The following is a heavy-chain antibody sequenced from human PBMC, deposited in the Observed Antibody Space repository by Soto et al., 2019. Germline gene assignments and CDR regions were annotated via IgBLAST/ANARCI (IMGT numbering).Heavy chain of an antibody. CDR3: ARDRENNSGWSLYDAFDI. D-gene: IGHD6-19*01. CDR1: GYTFTSYG. V-gene: IGHV1-18*01. J-gene: IGHJ3*02. Sequence: GASVKVSCKASGYTFTSYGISWVRQAPGQGLEWMGWISAYNGNTNYAQKLQGRVTMTTDTSTSTAYMELRSLRSDDTAVYYCARDRENNSGWSLYDAFDIWGQGTMVTVSS. CDR2: ISAYNGNT.